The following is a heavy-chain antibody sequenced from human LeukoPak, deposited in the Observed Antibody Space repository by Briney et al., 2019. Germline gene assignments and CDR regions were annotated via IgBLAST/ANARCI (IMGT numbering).Heavy chain of an antibody. Sequence: PGGSLRLSCAASGFTFSSYAMSWVRQPPGKGLEWIGEINHSGSTNYNPSLKSRVTISVDTSKNQFSLKLSSVTAADTAVYYCARWAKSRGPIRYYYYYYMDVWGKGTTVTISS. J-gene: IGHJ6*03. CDR3: ARWAKSRGPIRYYYYYYMDV. CDR2: INHSGST. D-gene: IGHD3-3*01. CDR1: GFTFSSYA. V-gene: IGHV4-34*01.